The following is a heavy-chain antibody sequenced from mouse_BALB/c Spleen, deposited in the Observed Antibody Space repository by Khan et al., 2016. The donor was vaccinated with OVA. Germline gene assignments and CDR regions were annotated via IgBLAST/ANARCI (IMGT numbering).Heavy chain of an antibody. D-gene: IGHD3-1*01. CDR1: GYSIISGYF. CDR3: ARGGSSGPAWFAY. J-gene: IGHJ3*01. V-gene: IGHV3-6*02. CDR2: IRYDGNS. Sequence: EVQLQESGPGLVKPSQSLSLTCSVTGYSIISGYFWNWIRPFPGNRLEWMGYIRYDGNSNYNPSLKNRISITRDTSKNQFFLKLNSVTPEDPATYDWARGGSSGPAWFAYWGQGTLVTVSA.